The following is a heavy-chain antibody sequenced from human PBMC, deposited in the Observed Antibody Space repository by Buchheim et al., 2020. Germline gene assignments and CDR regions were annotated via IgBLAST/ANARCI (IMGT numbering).Heavy chain of an antibody. V-gene: IGHV3-48*03. J-gene: IGHJ6*02. CDR1: GFTFSSFE. CDR2: ISSRGSTK. Sequence: EVQLVESGGGLVLPGGSLRLSCAVAGFTFSSFEMNWVRQAPGKGLEWVSYISSRGSTKYYADSVKGRFTISRDNAENSMYLPMNSLRVEDTAAYYCASLKGRTGTGYGMDVWGQGTT. CDR3: ASLKGRTGTGYGMDV. D-gene: IGHD1-1*01.